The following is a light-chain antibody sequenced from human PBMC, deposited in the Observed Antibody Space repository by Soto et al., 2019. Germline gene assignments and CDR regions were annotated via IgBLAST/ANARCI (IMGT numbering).Light chain of an antibody. CDR2: GAS. CDR3: QHYNNWPFT. Sequence: EIVMTQSTARLSVSPSVKAPLSWRASQSVSSNLAWYQQKPGQAPTLLIYGASARASGIPARFSGSGSGTEFTLTISSLQSEDFAVYYCQHYNNWPFTFGQGTKVDIK. CDR1: QSVSSN. J-gene: IGKJ2*01. V-gene: IGKV3-15*01.